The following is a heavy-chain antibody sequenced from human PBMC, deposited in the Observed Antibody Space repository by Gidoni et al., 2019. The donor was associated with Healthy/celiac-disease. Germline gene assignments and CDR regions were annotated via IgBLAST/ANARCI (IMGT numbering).Heavy chain of an antibody. J-gene: IGHJ4*02. CDR2: INHSGST. V-gene: IGHV4-34*01. Sequence: HVQLQQWGAGLFKPSATLSLTFAVYGGSFFGYYWSWIRQHPGKGLEWIGEINHSGSTNYNPSLKSRVTISVDTSKNQFSLKLSSVTAADTAVYYCARFTYCSGGSCYSAFDYWGQGTLVTVSS. D-gene: IGHD2-15*01. CDR1: GGSFFGYY. CDR3: ARFTYCSGGSCYSAFDY.